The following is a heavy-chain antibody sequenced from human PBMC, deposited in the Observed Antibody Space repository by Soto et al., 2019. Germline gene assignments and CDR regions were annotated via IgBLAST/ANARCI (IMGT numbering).Heavy chain of an antibody. CDR2: ISGSGGTT. J-gene: IGHJ4*02. Sequence: EQLLESGGGLVQPGGSLTLSCAASGFTFNHYGMAWVRQAPGKGLEWVSVISGSGGTTYYADSVKGRFTISRDNSKRTLYLQMNSLRVEDTALYSCAKVIVLGASTIEFWGPGTLVTVSS. V-gene: IGHV3-23*01. CDR1: GFTFNHYG. D-gene: IGHD6-6*01. CDR3: AKVIVLGASTIEF.